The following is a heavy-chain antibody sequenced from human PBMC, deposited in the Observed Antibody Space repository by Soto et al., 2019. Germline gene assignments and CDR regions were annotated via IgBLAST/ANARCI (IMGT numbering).Heavy chain of an antibody. V-gene: IGHV1-69*01. J-gene: IGHJ6*02. CDR2: IIPIFGTA. Sequence: QVQLVQSGAEVKKPGSSVKVSCKASGGTFSSYAISWVRQAPGQGLEWMGGIIPIFGTANYAQKFQGRVTITANESTSNAYMELSSRRSEDTAVYYCAREVDTAMANYYYYGIDVWGQGTTVTVSS. CDR3: AREVDTAMANYYYYGIDV. D-gene: IGHD5-18*01. CDR1: GGTFSSYA.